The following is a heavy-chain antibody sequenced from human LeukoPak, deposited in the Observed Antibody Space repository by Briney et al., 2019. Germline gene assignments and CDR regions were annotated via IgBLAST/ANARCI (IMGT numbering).Heavy chain of an antibody. CDR1: GGSISSYY. Sequence: SETLSLTCTVSGGSISSYYWSWIRQPTGKGLEWIGRIYTSGSTNYNPSLKSRVTMSVDTSKNQFSLKLSSVTAADTAVYYCARSPELWFGTNYYYGMDVWGQGTTVTVSS. D-gene: IGHD3-10*01. CDR2: IYTSGST. J-gene: IGHJ6*02. CDR3: ARSPELWFGTNYYYGMDV. V-gene: IGHV4-4*07.